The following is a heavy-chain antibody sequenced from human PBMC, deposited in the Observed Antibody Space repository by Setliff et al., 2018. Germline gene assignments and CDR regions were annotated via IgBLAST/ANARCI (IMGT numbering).Heavy chain of an antibody. V-gene: IGHV4-34*12. CDR2: IIHSGST. J-gene: IGHJ4*02. Sequence: SETLSLTCAVYGGSFSGYYWSWIRQPPGKRLEWIGEIIHSGSTNYNPSLKSRVTISVDTSKNQFSLKLSSVTAADTAVYYCARQDSGWFDYWGQGTLVTVSS. D-gene: IGHD5-12*01. CDR1: GGSFSGYY. CDR3: ARQDSGWFDY.